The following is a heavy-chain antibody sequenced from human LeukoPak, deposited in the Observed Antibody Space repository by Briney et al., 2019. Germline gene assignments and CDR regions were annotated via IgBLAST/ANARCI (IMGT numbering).Heavy chain of an antibody. CDR3: ATRDSSGSPRI. Sequence: GSLRLSCAASGFTFSSYAMRWVRQAPGKGLEWVSAISGSGGSTYYADSVEGRFTISRDNSKNTLYLQMNSLRAEDTAVYYCATRDSSGSPRIWGQGTMVTVSS. V-gene: IGHV3-23*01. CDR2: ISGSGGST. D-gene: IGHD3-22*01. CDR1: GFTFSSYA. J-gene: IGHJ3*02.